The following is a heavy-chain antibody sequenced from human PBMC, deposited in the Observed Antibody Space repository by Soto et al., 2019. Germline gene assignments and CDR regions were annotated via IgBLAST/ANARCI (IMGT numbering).Heavy chain of an antibody. CDR2: IYYSGST. V-gene: IGHV4-39*01. J-gene: IGHJ5*02. Sequence: SETLSLTCTVSGGSISSSSYYWGWIRQPPGKGLEWIGSIYYSGSTYYNPSLKSRVTISVDTSKNQFSLKLSSVTAADTAVYYCARNIFGVVIIDSWFDPWGQGTLVT. D-gene: IGHD3-3*01. CDR1: GGSISSSSYY. CDR3: ARNIFGVVIIDSWFDP.